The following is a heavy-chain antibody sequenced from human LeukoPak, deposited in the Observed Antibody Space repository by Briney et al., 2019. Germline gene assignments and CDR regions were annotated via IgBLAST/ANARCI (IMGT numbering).Heavy chain of an antibody. V-gene: IGHV3-7*01. Sequence: GGSLRLSCAVSGGTFSAYWMAWVRQSPEKGLEWVAEINEDGSVKYYVDSMKGRFTISRDNAKNSLYLQMNSLGAQDTAVYYCAREVETAWGQGTLVTVSS. J-gene: IGHJ5*02. CDR3: AREVETA. CDR2: INEDGSVK. CDR1: GGTFSAYW.